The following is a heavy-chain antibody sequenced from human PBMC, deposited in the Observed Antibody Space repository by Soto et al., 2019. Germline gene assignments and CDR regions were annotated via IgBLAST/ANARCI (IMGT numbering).Heavy chain of an antibody. J-gene: IGHJ5*02. D-gene: IGHD3-10*01. Sequence: SVKVSCKASGFTFTSSAMQWVRQARGQRLEWIGWIVVGSGNTNYAQKFQERVTITRDMSTCTAYMELSSLRSEDTAVYYCAAALLWFGELGEVDPWGQGTLVTVSS. CDR2: IVVGSGNT. CDR3: AAALLWFGELGEVDP. CDR1: GFTFTSSA. V-gene: IGHV1-58*02.